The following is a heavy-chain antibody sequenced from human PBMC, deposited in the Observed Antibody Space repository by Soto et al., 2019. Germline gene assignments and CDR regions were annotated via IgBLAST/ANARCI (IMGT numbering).Heavy chain of an antibody. CDR2: LSDSGGST. D-gene: IGHD6-13*01. CDR1: GFTFSSHA. V-gene: IGHV3-23*01. Sequence: GGSLRLSCAASGFTFSSHAMTWVRQAPGKGLEWVSGLSDSGGSTYYADSVKGRFTISRDNSMNTLYLQMNTLRAEDTAVYYCAKVSSSWYSGFFDLWGQGTLVTVSS. J-gene: IGHJ4*02. CDR3: AKVSSSWYSGFFDL.